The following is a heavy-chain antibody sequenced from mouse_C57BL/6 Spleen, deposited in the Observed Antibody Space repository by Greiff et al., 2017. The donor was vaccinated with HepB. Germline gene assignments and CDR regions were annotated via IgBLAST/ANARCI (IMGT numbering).Heavy chain of an antibody. CDR2: IDPSDSYT. CDR3: ARGRVDY. V-gene: IGHV1-69*01. J-gene: IGHJ4*01. Sequence: QVQLQQSGAELVMPGASVKLSCKASGYTFTSYWMHWVKQRPGHGLEWIGEIDPSDSYTNSNQKFKGKSTLTVDKSSSTAYMQLSSLTSEDSAVYYCARGRVDYWGQGTSVTVSS. CDR1: GYTFTSYW.